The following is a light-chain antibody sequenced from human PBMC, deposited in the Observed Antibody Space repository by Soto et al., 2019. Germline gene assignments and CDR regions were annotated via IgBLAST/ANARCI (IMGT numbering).Light chain of an antibody. CDR1: QAINRY. Sequence: DIQVAQSTSSLSASVGDRVTITCRTSQAINRYLNWYQQTPGRAPKLLIYAASILHSGVPPRFSGSGVGTYFTLTINGLQPEDFTAYYCQQTYDTPITFGQGTRLEIK. J-gene: IGKJ5*01. V-gene: IGKV1-39*01. CDR2: AAS. CDR3: QQTYDTPIT.